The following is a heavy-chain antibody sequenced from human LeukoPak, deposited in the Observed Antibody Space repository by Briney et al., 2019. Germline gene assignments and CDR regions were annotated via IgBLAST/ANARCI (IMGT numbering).Heavy chain of an antibody. CDR3: ARENSGGSAFDY. CDR2: INQGGSEK. J-gene: IGHJ4*02. CDR1: EFTFSIYW. V-gene: IGHV3-7*01. Sequence: PGGSLRLSRAASEFTFSIYWMSWVRQAPGKGLEWVANINQGGSEKYYVDSVKGRFTISRDNAKNSLYLLMNNLRADDTAVYYCARENSGGSAFDYWGQGTLVTVSS. D-gene: IGHD3-16*01.